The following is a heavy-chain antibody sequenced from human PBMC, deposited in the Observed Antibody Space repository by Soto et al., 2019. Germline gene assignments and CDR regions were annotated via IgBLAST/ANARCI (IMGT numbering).Heavy chain of an antibody. D-gene: IGHD4-17*01. CDR2: FDPEDGET. CDR3: AILTYGDYTFDY. J-gene: IGHJ4*02. CDR1: GYTLTELS. Sequence: ASVKVSCKVSGYTLTELSMHWVRQAPGKGLEWMGGFDPEDGETIYAQKFQGRVTMTEDTSTDTAYMELSSLRSEDTAVYYCAILTYGDYTFDYWGQGTLLTVSS. V-gene: IGHV1-24*01.